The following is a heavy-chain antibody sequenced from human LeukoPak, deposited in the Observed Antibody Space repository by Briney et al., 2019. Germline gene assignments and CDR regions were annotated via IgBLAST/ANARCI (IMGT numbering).Heavy chain of an antibody. Sequence: GRSLRLSCAASGFTFSSYGMHWVRQAPGKGLEWVAVIWFDGSKKLYAVSEKGRFTISRDNSKNTLYLQMNSLRAEDTAVYYCARVYCSSTSCADYWGQGTLVTVSS. CDR1: GFTFSSYG. V-gene: IGHV3-33*01. D-gene: IGHD2-2*01. J-gene: IGHJ4*02. CDR2: IWFDGSKK. CDR3: ARVYCSSTSCADY.